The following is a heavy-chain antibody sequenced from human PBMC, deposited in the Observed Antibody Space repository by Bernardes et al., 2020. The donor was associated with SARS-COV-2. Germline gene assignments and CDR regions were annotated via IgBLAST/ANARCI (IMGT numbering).Heavy chain of an antibody. CDR1: GGSISSSSYY. CDR3: ARQHLGGVTIFGVVTTDRYFDY. V-gene: IGHV4-39*01. J-gene: IGHJ4*02. Sequence: SETLSLTCTVSGGSISSSSYYWGWIRQPPGKGLEWIGSMYYSGSTYYNPSLKSRVTISVDTSKNQFSLKLSSVTAADTAVYYCARQHLGGVTIFGVVTTDRYFDYWGQGTLVTVSS. CDR2: MYYSGST. D-gene: IGHD3-3*01.